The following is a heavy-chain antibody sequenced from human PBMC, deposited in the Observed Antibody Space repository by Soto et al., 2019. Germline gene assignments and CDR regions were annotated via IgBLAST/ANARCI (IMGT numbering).Heavy chain of an antibody. CDR1: GFTFSSYW. Sequence: GGSLRLSCAASGFTFSSYWMHWVRQAPGKGLVWVSRINSDGSSTSYADSVKGRFTISRDNAKNTLYLQMNSLRAEDTAVYYCARPSGSYYAFDIWGQGTMVTVSS. CDR3: ARPSGSYYAFDI. CDR2: INSDGSST. D-gene: IGHD1-26*01. V-gene: IGHV3-74*01. J-gene: IGHJ3*02.